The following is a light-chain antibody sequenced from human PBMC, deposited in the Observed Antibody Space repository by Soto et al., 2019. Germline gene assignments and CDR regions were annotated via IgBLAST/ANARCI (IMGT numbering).Light chain of an antibody. CDR1: QFMSVW. V-gene: IGKV1-5*03. Sequence: DIQMTQSPSTLSASVGDRVTITCRASQFMSVWLAWYQQKPGTAPKLLIYKASSLESGVPTRFSGSGSGTEFTLTISSLQPDDFATYFCQQYQTYSTFGQGTRLEIK. J-gene: IGKJ5*01. CDR2: KAS. CDR3: QQYQTYST.